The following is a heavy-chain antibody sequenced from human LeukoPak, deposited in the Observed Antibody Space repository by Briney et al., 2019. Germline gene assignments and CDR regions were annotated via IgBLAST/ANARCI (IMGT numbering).Heavy chain of an antibody. V-gene: IGHV1-69*01. CDR3: ARDDPFYGSGVIDY. CDR1: GGTFSSYA. CDR2: IIPTFGTA. Sequence: ASVKVSCKASGGTFSSYAISWVRQAPGQGLEWMGGIIPTFGTANYAQKFQGRVTITADESTSTAYMELSSLRSEDTAVYYCARDDPFYGSGVIDYWGQGTLVTVSS. D-gene: IGHD3-10*01. J-gene: IGHJ4*02.